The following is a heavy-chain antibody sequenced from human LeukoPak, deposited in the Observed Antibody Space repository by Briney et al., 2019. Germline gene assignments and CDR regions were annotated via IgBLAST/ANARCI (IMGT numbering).Heavy chain of an antibody. D-gene: IGHD4-17*01. Sequence: ASVKVSCRASGYTFTSYYMHWVRQAPGQGLEWMGIINPSGGSTSYAQKFQGRVTMTRDMSTSTVYMELSSLRSEDTAVYYCARGDGDYVPFDYWGQGTLVTVSS. CDR1: GYTFTSYY. CDR3: ARGDGDYVPFDY. CDR2: INPSGGST. V-gene: IGHV1-46*01. J-gene: IGHJ4*02.